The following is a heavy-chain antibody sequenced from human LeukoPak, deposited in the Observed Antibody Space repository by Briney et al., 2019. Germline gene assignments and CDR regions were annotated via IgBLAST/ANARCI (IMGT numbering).Heavy chain of an antibody. CDR2: IPYDGSKE. Sequence: GGSLRLSCAASGFAFRSYGMHWVRQAPGKGLEWVAFIPYDGSKEYYADSVKGRFTISRDNSKNTLYLQMNSLRAEDTAVYYCAKDCSSSCRWGQGTLVTVSS. CDR1: GFAFRSYG. CDR3: AKDCSSSCR. J-gene: IGHJ4*02. V-gene: IGHV3-30*02. D-gene: IGHD6-13*01.